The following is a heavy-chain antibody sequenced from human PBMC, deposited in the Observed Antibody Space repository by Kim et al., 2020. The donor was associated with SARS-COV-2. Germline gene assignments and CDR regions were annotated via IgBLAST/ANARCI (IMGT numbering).Heavy chain of an antibody. Sequence: TDYAAPVKGRFTISRDDSKNTLYLQMNSLKTEDTAVYYCTTAIYSNYADYWGQGTLVTVSS. D-gene: IGHD4-4*01. J-gene: IGHJ4*02. CDR2: T. CDR3: TTAIYSNYADY. V-gene: IGHV3-15*01.